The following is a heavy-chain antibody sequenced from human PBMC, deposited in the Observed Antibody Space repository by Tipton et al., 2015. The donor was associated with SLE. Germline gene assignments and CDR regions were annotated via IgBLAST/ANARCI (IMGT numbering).Heavy chain of an antibody. J-gene: IGHJ4*02. D-gene: IGHD7-27*01. CDR3: ARWHLTNWGFDS. Sequence: GSLRLSCAASGFTFRTYDMSWVRQAPGKGLEWVSYISTGSRTIFYADSVKGRFTISRDNAKNSLYLQMTNLRDEDTAVYYCARWHLTNWGFDSWGQGTLVTVSS. V-gene: IGHV3-48*02. CDR2: ISTGSRTI. CDR1: GFTFRTYD.